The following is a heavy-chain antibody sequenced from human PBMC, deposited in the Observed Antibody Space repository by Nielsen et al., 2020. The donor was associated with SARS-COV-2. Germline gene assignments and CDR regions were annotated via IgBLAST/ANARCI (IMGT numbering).Heavy chain of an antibody. CDR1: GGSVSSGSYY. CDR3: ARDRDSGYDRGEYYFDY. D-gene: IGHD5-12*01. Sequence: SETLSLTCTVSGGSVSSGSYYWSWIRQPPGKGLEWIGYIYYSGSTNYNPSLKSRVTISVDTSKNQFSLKLSSVTAADTAVYYCARDRDSGYDRGEYYFDYWGQGTLVTVSS. CDR2: IYYSGST. V-gene: IGHV4-61*01. J-gene: IGHJ4*02.